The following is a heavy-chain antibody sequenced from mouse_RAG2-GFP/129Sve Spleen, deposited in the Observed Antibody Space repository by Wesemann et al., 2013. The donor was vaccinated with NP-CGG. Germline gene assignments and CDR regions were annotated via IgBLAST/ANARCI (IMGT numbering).Heavy chain of an antibody. J-gene: IGHJ3*01. CDR3: VRDGFAY. CDR1: GFTFNTYA. Sequence: EVQLVESGGGLVQPKGSLKLSCAASGFTFNTYAMHWVCQAPGKGLEWVARIRSKSNNYATYYADSVKDRFTISRDDSQSMLYLQMNNLKTEDTAMYYCVRDGFAYWGPRGDSGSLSLQ. V-gene: IGHV10-3*03. CDR2: IRSKSNNYAT.